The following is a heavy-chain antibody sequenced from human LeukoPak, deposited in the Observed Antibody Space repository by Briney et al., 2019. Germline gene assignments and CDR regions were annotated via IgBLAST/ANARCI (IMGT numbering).Heavy chain of an antibody. CDR1: GGTFSSYA. CDR2: IIPIFGIA. Sequence: ASVKVSCKASGGTFSSYAISWVRQAPGQGLEWMGRIIPIFGIANYAQKFQGRVTITADKSTSTAYMELSSLRSDDTAVYYCARDPSWGSSSGFDYWGQGTLVTVSS. D-gene: IGHD6-6*01. J-gene: IGHJ4*02. V-gene: IGHV1-69*04. CDR3: ARDPSWGSSSGFDY.